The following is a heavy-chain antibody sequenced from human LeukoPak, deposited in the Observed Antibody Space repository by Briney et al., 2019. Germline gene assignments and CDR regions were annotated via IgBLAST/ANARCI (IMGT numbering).Heavy chain of an antibody. D-gene: IGHD2-2*01. J-gene: IGHJ4*02. CDR3: ARGGGYCSSTSCGTDY. V-gene: IGHV1-2*02. Sequence: GASVKVSCKASGYTFTGYYMHWVRQAPGQGLEWMGWINPNSGGTNYAQKFQGRVTMTRDTSTSTAYMELSRLRSDDTAVYYCARGGGYCSSTSCGTDYWGQGTLVTVSS. CDR1: GYTFTGYY. CDR2: INPNSGGT.